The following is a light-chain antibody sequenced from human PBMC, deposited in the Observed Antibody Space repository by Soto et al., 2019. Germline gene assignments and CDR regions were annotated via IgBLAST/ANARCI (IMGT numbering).Light chain of an antibody. J-gene: IGLJ1*01. Sequence: QSVLTQPPSVSPAPGQKVTISCSVSSSNIGGNSVSWYQQLPGTAPKLLIYDDNKRPSGIPDRFSGSKSGTSATLGITGFQTGDEADYYCGSWDSSLSAYVFGTGTKVTV. CDR2: DDN. CDR1: SSNIGGNS. CDR3: GSWDSSLSAYV. V-gene: IGLV1-51*01.